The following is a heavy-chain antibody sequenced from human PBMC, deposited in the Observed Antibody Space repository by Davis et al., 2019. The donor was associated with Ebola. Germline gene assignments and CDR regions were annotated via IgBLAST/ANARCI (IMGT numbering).Heavy chain of an antibody. CDR1: GGSFSGYF. Sequence: PSATLSLTCAVYGGSFSGYFWSWIRRPPGKGLDWVGDVTHSGIINYTPSLKGRITISVDTSKNHFSLNLNSVTAAETAVYYCGRGERASWMILDWGQGSPVIVSS. D-gene: IGHD3/OR15-3a*01. J-gene: IGHJ4*02. CDR3: GRGERASWMILD. CDR2: VTHSGII. V-gene: IGHV4-34*01.